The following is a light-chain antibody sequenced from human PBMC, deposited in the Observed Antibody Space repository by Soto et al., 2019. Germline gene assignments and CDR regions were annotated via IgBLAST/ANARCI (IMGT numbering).Light chain of an antibody. V-gene: IGKV3-20*01. CDR3: QQYAESPLT. CDR2: GAS. Sequence: ELVLTQSPGNLSLSPGERATLSCSASQSVSSSYLAWYQQKPGQASRLLIYGASTRAAAIPDRFIGSRSGTDCALTISRLEPEDFAVYYCQQYAESPLTFGPGTKVDI. CDR1: QSVSSSY. J-gene: IGKJ3*01.